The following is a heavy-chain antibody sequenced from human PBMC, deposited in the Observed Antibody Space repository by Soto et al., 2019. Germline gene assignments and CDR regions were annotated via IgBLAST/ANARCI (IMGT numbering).Heavy chain of an antibody. CDR1: GFTFSSYG. CDR2: IWYDGSNK. Sequence: PGGSLRLSCAASGFTFSSYGMHWVRQAPGKGLEWVAVIWYDGSNKYYADSVKGRFTISRDNSKNTLYLQMNSLRAEDTAVYYCAREGGGFGELADYYGMDVWGQGTTVTVSS. J-gene: IGHJ6*02. CDR3: AREGGGFGELADYYGMDV. D-gene: IGHD3-10*01. V-gene: IGHV3-33*01.